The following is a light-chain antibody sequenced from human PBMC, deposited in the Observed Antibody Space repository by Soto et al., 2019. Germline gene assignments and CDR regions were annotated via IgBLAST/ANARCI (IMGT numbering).Light chain of an antibody. V-gene: IGKV1-39*01. CDR2: AAS. Sequence: DLQMTQSPSSLSASVGDRVTITCRASQSISSYLNWYQQKPGKAPKLLIYAASSLQSGVPSRFSGSGSGTDFTLTISSLQPEDFATYYCQQSYGIFTFGPGTKVDIK. J-gene: IGKJ3*01. CDR3: QQSYGIFT. CDR1: QSISSY.